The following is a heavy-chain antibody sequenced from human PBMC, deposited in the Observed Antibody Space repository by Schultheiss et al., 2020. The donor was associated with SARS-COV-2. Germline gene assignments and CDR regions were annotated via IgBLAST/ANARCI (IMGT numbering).Heavy chain of an antibody. V-gene: IGHV5-51*01. J-gene: IGHJ4*02. CDR3: ARPPVGYCSGGSCYYRDY. CDR2: IYPGDSAT. CDR1: GYSFTSYW. Sequence: GGSLRLSCKGSGYSFTSYWIGWVRQMPGKGLEWMGIIYPGDSATRYSPSFQGQVTISADKSISTAYLQWSSLKASDTAMYYCARPPVGYCSGGSCYYRDYWGQGTLVTVSS. D-gene: IGHD2-15*01.